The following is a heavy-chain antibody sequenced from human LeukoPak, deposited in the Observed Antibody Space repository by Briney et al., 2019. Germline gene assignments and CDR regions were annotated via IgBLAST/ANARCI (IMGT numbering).Heavy chain of an antibody. CDR3: ARSISGTYGLDY. CDR1: GFTFSDYY. Sequence: PGGSLRLSCAASGFTFSDYYMTWIRQAPGKGLEWVSYITSSGSTIHYADSVKGRFTISRDNAKDSLFLQMNSLRADDTAIYYCARSISGTYGLDYWGQGTLVTVSS. D-gene: IGHD3-10*01. V-gene: IGHV3-11*01. J-gene: IGHJ4*02. CDR2: ITSSGSTI.